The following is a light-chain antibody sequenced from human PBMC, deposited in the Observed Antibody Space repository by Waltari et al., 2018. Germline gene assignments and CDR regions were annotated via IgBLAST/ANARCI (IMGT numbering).Light chain of an antibody. J-gene: IGLJ1*01. CDR1: SSDVGGYNY. CDR3: CSYAGRNIYV. Sequence: QSALTQPRSVSGSPGQSVSISCSGTSSDVGGYNYVFWYQQHPGQAPKLMIYDVAKRPDGVPVRFSGSQTGNTASLAISGLQADDEADYYCCSYAGRNIYVFGTGTKVTVL. V-gene: IGLV2-11*01. CDR2: DVA.